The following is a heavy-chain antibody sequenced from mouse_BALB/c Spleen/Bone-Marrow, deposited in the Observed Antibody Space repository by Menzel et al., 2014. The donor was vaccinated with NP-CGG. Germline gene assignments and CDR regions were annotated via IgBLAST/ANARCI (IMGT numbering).Heavy chain of an antibody. CDR2: INPASSTI. D-gene: IGHD1-2*01. V-gene: IGHV4-1*02. Sequence: DVQLQESGGGLVQPGGSLKLSCAASGFDFXRYWMTWVRQAPGKGLEWIGEINPASSTINYTPSLKDKFIISRDNAKNTLYLQMSKVRSEDTALYYCAKNYYYGYVAYWGQGTLVTVSA. CDR3: AKNYYYGYVAY. J-gene: IGHJ3*01. CDR1: GFDFXRYW.